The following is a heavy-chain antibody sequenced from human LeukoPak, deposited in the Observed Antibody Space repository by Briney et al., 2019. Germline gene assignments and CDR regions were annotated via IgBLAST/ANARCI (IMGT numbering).Heavy chain of an antibody. J-gene: IGHJ4*02. V-gene: IGHV3-64*01. CDR3: ARGRGYIYGYDY. D-gene: IGHD5-18*01. CDR1: GXMFSNYD. Sequence: GGSLRLSCAASGXMFSNYDMHWVRQAPGKGLEYVPHISTNGGSTYYAISVKGRFTISRDNSKNTLYLQMGSLRAEDMAVYYCARGRGYIYGYDYWGQGTLVTVSS. CDR2: ISTNGGST.